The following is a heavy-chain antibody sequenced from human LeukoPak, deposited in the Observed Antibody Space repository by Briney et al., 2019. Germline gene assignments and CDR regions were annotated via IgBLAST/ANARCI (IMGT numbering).Heavy chain of an antibody. CDR1: GFTFSIFA. D-gene: IGHD6-25*01. Sequence: GGSLRLSCAASGFTFSIFAMSWVRQAPGKGLEWVSAISSSGDYIYYADSVKGRFTISRDNAKNLLYLQMNSLRGEDTAIYYCSEDGSGSGYFFDYCGQGTLVTVPS. CDR2: ISSSGDYI. V-gene: IGHV3-23*01. CDR3: SEDGSGSGYFFDY. J-gene: IGHJ4*02.